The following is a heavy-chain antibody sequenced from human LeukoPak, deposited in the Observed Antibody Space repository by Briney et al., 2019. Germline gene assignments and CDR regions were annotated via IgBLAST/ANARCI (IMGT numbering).Heavy chain of an antibody. V-gene: IGHV3-48*03. CDR3: AKDPFFDY. CDR1: GFTFSSYE. CDR2: ISTSGSTI. Sequence: PGGSLRLSCAASGFTFSSYEMNWVRQAPGKGLDWVSYISTSGSTIYYADSVKGRFTISRDNAKNSLYLQMNSLRAEDTAIYYCAKDPFFDYWGQGTLVTVSS. J-gene: IGHJ4*02.